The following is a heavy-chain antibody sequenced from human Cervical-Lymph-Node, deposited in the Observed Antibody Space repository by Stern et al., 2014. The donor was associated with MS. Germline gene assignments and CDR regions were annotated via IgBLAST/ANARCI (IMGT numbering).Heavy chain of an antibody. D-gene: IGHD3-10*01. V-gene: IGHV1-69*06. J-gene: IGHJ5*02. CDR2: VIPFVGTS. CDR1: GG. Sequence: QVQLVQSGAEVKKPGSSVTVSCKSSGGISWVRQAPGQGLEWMGGVIPFVGTSNYAQKFQGRVTTTADTSTNTTYLHLSRLTSADTAVYYCARGSGDNWFGPWGQGTLVTVSS. CDR3: ARGSGDNWFGP.